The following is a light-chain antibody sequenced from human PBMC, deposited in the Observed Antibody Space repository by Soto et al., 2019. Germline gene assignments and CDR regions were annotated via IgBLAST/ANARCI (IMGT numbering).Light chain of an antibody. CDR2: RND. CDR1: TSNIGNNY. CDR3: SSWDDTLSGPV. Sequence: QSVLTQVPSASETPGQRVTISCSGSTSNIGNNYVYWYQQLPGAAPRLLRYRNDKRPTGVPDRFSGSKSGTSASLAISGLRAEDEAEYHCSSWDDTLSGPVFGGGTKLTVL. J-gene: IGLJ2*01. V-gene: IGLV1-47*01.